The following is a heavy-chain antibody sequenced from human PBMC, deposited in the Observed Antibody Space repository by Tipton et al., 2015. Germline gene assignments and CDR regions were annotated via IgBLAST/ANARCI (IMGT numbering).Heavy chain of an antibody. CDR1: GGSISSGVYY. V-gene: IGHV4-31*03. J-gene: IGHJ4*02. CDR3: ASTAGVVATLDY. D-gene: IGHD5-12*01. Sequence: TLSLTCTVSGGSISSGVYYWSWIRQHPGKGLEWIGNVYSSGSTYYNPSLKSRVTISADTSKNQFSLKLSSVTAADTAVYYCASTAGVVATLDYWGQGTLVTVSS. CDR2: VYSSGST.